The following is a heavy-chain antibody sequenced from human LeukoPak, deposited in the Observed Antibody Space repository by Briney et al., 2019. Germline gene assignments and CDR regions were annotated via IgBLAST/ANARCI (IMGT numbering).Heavy chain of an antibody. V-gene: IGHV4-34*01. Sequence: SETLSLTCAVYGGSFSGYYWSWIRPPPGKGVEWIGEINHSGSTNYNPSLKSRVTISVDTSKNQFSLKLSSVTAADTAVYYCARGSRWTAFDIWGQGTMVTVSS. CDR3: ARGSRWTAFDI. J-gene: IGHJ3*02. CDR2: INHSGST. D-gene: IGHD6-13*01. CDR1: GGSFSGYY.